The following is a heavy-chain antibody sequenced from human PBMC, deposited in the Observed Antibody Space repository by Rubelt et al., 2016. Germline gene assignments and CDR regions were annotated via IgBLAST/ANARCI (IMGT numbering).Heavy chain of an antibody. CDR1: GYTFTSYG. J-gene: IGHJ4*02. Sequence: QVQLVQSGAEVKKPGASVKVSCKASGYTFTSYGISWVRQAPGQGLEWMGWINTNTGNPTYVQGFTGRFVFSLDPSVSTAYLQISSLKAEDTAVYYCARVAAARSPDYWGQGTLVTVSS. D-gene: IGHD6-13*01. CDR3: ARVAAARSPDY. CDR2: INTNTGNP. V-gene: IGHV7-4-1*02.